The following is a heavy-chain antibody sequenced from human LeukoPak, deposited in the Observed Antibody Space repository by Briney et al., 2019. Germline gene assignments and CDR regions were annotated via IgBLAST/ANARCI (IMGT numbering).Heavy chain of an antibody. CDR1: GGSFSGYY. Sequence: SETLSLTCAVYGGSFSGYYWSWIRQPPGKGLEWIGEINHSGSTNYNPSLKSRVTISVDTSKNQFSLKLSSVTAADTAVYYCARSRIAAAGTLYFDYWGQGTLVTVSS. CDR3: ARSRIAAAGTLYFDY. D-gene: IGHD6-13*01. V-gene: IGHV4-34*01. CDR2: INHSGST. J-gene: IGHJ4*02.